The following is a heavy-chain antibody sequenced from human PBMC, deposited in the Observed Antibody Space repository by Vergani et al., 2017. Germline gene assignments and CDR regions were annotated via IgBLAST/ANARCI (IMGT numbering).Heavy chain of an antibody. V-gene: IGHV1-69*12. Sequence: QVQLVQSGAEVKKPGSSVKVSCKASGGTFSSYAISWVRQAPGQGLEWMGGIIPSIGTANYAQKVQGRVTITGDESTSTVYMELSSLRSEDTAVYYCARDLGRGSGSYPFDRCSQRSLVTV. J-gene: IGHJ5*01. CDR2: IIPSIGTA. D-gene: IGHD3-10*01. CDR3: ARDLGRGSGSYPFDR. CDR1: GGTFSSYA.